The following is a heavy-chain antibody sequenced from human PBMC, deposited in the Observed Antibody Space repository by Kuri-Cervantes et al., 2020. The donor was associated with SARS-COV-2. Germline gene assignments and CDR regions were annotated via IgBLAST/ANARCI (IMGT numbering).Heavy chain of an antibody. V-gene: IGHV4-59*01. CDR1: GGSISSYY. CDR3: ARDRRGGSSLDY. J-gene: IGHJ4*02. D-gene: IGHD6-19*01. CDR2: IYYSGST. Sequence: SETLSLTCTVSGGSISSYYWSWIRQPPGKGLEWIGYIYYSGSTNYNPSLKSRVTISVDTSKNRFSLTLTSVTAADTAVYYCARDRRGGSSLDYWGQGALVTVSS.